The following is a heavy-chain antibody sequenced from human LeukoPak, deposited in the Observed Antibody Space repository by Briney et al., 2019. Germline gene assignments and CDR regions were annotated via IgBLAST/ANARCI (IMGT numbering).Heavy chain of an antibody. CDR3: ARGNRLVIGSEEIDI. D-gene: IGHD3-10*01. CDR2: IIPIFGTA. Sequence: ASVKVSCKASGGTFSSYAISWVRQAPGQGLEWMGRIIPIFGTANYAHKFQGRVTITTDESTSTVYMELSSLRSEDTAVYYCARGNRLVIGSEEIDIWGQGTMVTVSS. CDR1: GGTFSSYA. J-gene: IGHJ3*02. V-gene: IGHV1-69*05.